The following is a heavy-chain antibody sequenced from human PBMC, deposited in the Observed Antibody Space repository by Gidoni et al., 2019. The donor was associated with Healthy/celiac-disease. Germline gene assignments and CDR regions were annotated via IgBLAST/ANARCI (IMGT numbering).Heavy chain of an antibody. CDR3: ARADYDILTGNGNYFDY. Sequence: QVQLVQSGAEVKKPGSSVKVSCKASGGTFSSYAISWVRPAPGQGLEWMGRILPILGIANYAQKVQGRVTITADKSTSTAYMELSSLRSEDTAVYYCARADYDILTGNGNYFDYWGQGTLVTVSS. CDR2: ILPILGIA. V-gene: IGHV1-69*09. CDR1: GGTFSSYA. J-gene: IGHJ4*02. D-gene: IGHD3-9*01.